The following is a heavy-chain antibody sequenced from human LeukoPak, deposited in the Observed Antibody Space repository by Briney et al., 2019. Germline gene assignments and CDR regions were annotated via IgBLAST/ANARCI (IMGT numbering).Heavy chain of an antibody. CDR1: EFTVSSNY. CDR3: AKGAGGVVVVAAIDY. CDR2: LYSGGST. Sequence: GGSLRLSCAASEFTVSSNYMSWVRQAPGKGLEWVSVLYSGGSTYYADSVKGRFTISRDNSKNTLYLQMNSLRAEDTAVYYCAKGAGGVVVVAAIDYWGQGTLVTVSS. J-gene: IGHJ4*02. V-gene: IGHV3-66*02. D-gene: IGHD2-15*01.